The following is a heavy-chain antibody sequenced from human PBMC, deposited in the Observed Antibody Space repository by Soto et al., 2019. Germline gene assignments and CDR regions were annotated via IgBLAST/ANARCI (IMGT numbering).Heavy chain of an antibody. CDR2: IYPGDSDT. J-gene: IGHJ5*02. V-gene: IGHV5-51*01. D-gene: IGHD1-7*01. Sequence: PGESLKISCKGSGYSFTSYWIGWVRQMPGKGLEWMGIIYPGDSDTRYSPSFQGQVTISADKSISTAYLQWSSLKASETAMDYCAGRFDNWNYVGWFDPWGQGTLVTVSS. CDR3: AGRFDNWNYVGWFDP. CDR1: GYSFTSYW.